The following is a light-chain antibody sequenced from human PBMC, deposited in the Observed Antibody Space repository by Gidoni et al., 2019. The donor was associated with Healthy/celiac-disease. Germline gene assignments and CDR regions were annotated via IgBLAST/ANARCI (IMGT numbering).Light chain of an antibody. Sequence: IHTTQSPSSLSASVGDRVTITCQASQDTSNYLNWYQQKPGKAPKHLIYDASNLETGVPSRFSGSGSGTDFTFTISSLQPEDIATYYCQQYDNLPYTFGQGTKLEIK. CDR2: DAS. V-gene: IGKV1-33*01. CDR1: QDTSNY. CDR3: QQYDNLPYT. J-gene: IGKJ2*01.